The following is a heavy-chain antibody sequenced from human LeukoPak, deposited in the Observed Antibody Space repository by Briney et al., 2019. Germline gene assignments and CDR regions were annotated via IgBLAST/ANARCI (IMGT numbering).Heavy chain of an antibody. CDR1: GFTFSGYW. V-gene: IGHV3-7*03. CDR3: ARHPEYCSSTSCYHFDY. D-gene: IGHD2-2*01. J-gene: IGHJ4*02. Sequence: GGSLRLSCAASGFTFSGYWMSWVRQAPGKGLEWVANIKQDGSEKYYVDSVKGRFTISRDNAKNSLYLQMNSLRAEDTAVYYCARHPEYCSSTSCYHFDYWGQGTLVTVSS. CDR2: IKQDGSEK.